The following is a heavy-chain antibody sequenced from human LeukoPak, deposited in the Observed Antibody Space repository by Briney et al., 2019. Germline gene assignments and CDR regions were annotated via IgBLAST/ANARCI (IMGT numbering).Heavy chain of an antibody. V-gene: IGHV5-51*01. CDR1: GYSFTSYW. CDR2: IYPGDSDT. J-gene: IGHJ3*02. D-gene: IGHD5-18*01. CDR3: ASARGYSYGPDAFDI. Sequence: TGESLKISCKGSGYSFTSYWIGWVRQMPGKGLEWMGIIYPGDSDTRYSPSFQGQVTISADKSISTAYLQWSSLKASDTAMYYCASARGYSYGPDAFDIWGQGTMVTVSS.